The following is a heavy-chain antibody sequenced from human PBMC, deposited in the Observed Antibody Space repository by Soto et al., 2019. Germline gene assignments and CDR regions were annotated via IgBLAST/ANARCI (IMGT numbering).Heavy chain of an antibody. Sequence: PGESLKISCKGSGYSFTSYWISWVRQMPGKGLEWMGRIDPSDSYTNYSPSFQGHVTISADKSISTAYLQWSSLKASDTAMYYCARHCRLAAAGHRDYYGMDVWGQGTTVTVSS. D-gene: IGHD6-13*01. CDR2: IDPSDSYT. CDR3: ARHCRLAAAGHRDYYGMDV. V-gene: IGHV5-10-1*01. J-gene: IGHJ6*02. CDR1: GYSFTSYW.